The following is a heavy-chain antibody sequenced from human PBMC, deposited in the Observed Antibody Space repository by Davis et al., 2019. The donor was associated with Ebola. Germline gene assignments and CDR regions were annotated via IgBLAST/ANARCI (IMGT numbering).Heavy chain of an antibody. CDR1: GGSISSYY. V-gene: IGHV4-59*01. D-gene: IGHD2-15*01. Sequence: SETLSLTCTVSGGSISSYYWSWIRQPPGKGLEWIGYIYYSGSTNYNPSLKSRVTISVDTSKNQFSLKLSSVTAADTAVYYCARHWSGGSCYHYGMDVWGQGTTVTVSS. CDR3: ARHWSGGSCYHYGMDV. J-gene: IGHJ6*02. CDR2: IYYSGST.